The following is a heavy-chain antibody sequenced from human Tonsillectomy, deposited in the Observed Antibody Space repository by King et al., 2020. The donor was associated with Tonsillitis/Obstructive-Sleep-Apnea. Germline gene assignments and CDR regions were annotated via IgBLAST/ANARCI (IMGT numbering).Heavy chain of an antibody. J-gene: IGHJ2*01. CDR3: ARLLVGPDIVVVPAAISQGHWYFDL. CDR1: GGSISSSSYY. Sequence: QLQESGPGLVKPSETLSLTCTVSGGSISSSSYYWGWIRQPPGKGLEWIGSIYYSGSTYYNPSLKSRVTISVDTSKNQFSLKLSSVTAADTAVYYCARLLVGPDIVVVPAAISQGHWYFDLWGRGTLVTVSS. D-gene: IGHD2-2*02. CDR2: IYYSGST. V-gene: IGHV4-39*01.